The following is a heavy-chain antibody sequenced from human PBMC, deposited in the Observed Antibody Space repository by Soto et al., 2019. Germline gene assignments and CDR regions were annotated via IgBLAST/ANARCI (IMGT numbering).Heavy chain of an antibody. CDR1: GFTFSSYA. D-gene: IGHD3-22*01. Sequence: LGGSLRLSCPASGFTFSSYAMHWVRQAPGKGLEWVAVISYDGSNKYYADSVKGRFTISRDNSKNTLYLQMNSLRAEDTAVYYCARGAYYYDSSGYYLYYFDYWGQGTLVTVSS. CDR3: ARGAYYYDSSGYYLYYFDY. CDR2: ISYDGSNK. V-gene: IGHV3-30-3*01. J-gene: IGHJ4*02.